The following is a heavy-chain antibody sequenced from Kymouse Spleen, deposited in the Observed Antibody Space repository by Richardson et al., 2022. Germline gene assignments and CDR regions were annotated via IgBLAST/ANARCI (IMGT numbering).Heavy chain of an antibody. Sequence: QLQLQESGPGLVKPSETLSLTCTVSGGSISSSSYYWGWIRQPPGKGLEWIGSIYYSGSTYYNPSLKSRVTISVDTSKNQFSLKLSSVTAADTAVYYCARQNGDYGYNWFDPWGQGTLVTVSS. CDR1: GGSISSSSYY. CDR2: IYYSGST. V-gene: IGHV4-39*01. D-gene: IGHD4-17*01. CDR3: ARQNGDYGYNWFDP. J-gene: IGHJ5*02.